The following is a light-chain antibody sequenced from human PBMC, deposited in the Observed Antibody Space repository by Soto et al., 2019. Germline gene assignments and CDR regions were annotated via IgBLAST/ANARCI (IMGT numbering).Light chain of an antibody. CDR3: QKYSSVIT. Sequence: DIQMTQSPSSLSASVGDRVTITCRASQGISNFLAWYQQKPGKVPRLLISAASTLQSGVPSRFSGSGSGTDFTRTITSLQPEDVATYYCQKYSSVITFGQGPRLEIK. J-gene: IGKJ5*01. CDR1: QGISNF. CDR2: AAS. V-gene: IGKV1-27*01.